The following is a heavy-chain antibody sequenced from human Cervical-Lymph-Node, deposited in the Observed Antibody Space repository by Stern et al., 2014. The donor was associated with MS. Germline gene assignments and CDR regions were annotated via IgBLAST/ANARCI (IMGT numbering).Heavy chain of an antibody. J-gene: IGHJ4*02. Sequence: VQLEESGAEVKKPGSSVKVSCTASGGSFSYYAINWVRQAPGQGPEWMGGIIPIVGTATYAQKFQGRVTITADESTSTAYMDLSSLRSEDTAVYYCARDRRHYDTSGGYYFDSWGQGTLVTVSS. V-gene: IGHV1-69*01. CDR3: ARDRRHYDTSGGYYFDS. CDR1: GGSFSYYA. D-gene: IGHD3-22*01. CDR2: IIPIVGTA.